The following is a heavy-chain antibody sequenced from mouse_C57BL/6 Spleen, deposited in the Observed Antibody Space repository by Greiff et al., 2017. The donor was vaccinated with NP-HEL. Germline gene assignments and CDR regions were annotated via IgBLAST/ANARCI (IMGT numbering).Heavy chain of an antibody. CDR2: IDPSDSYT. V-gene: IGHV1-69*01. CDR3: ARTGGNSGYFDV. D-gene: IGHD2-1*01. CDR1: GYTFTSYW. Sequence: VQLQQSGAELVMPGASVKLSCKASGYTFTSYWMHWVKQRPGQGLEWIGEIDPSDSYTNYNQKFKGKSTLTVDKSSSTAYMKLSSLTSEDSAVYYGARTGGNSGYFDVWGTGTTVTVSS. J-gene: IGHJ1*03.